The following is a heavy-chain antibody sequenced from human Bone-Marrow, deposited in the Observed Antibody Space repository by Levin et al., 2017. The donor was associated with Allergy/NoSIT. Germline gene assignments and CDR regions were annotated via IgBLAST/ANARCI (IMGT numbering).Heavy chain of an antibody. CDR3: ARWVVPAASFFNWFDP. Sequence: KISCKASGGTFSSYAISWVRQAPGQGLEWMGGIIPIFGTANYAQKFQGRVTITADKSTSTAYMELSSLRSEDTAVYYCARWVVPAASFFNWFDPWGQGTLVTVSS. CDR2: IIPIFGTA. V-gene: IGHV1-69*06. D-gene: IGHD2-2*01. J-gene: IGHJ5*02. CDR1: GGTFSSYA.